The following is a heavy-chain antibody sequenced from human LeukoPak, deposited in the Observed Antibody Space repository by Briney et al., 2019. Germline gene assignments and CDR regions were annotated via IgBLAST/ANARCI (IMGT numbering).Heavy chain of an antibody. J-gene: IGHJ4*02. CDR1: GFTFASCA. V-gene: IGHV3-23*01. D-gene: IGHD6-13*01. CDR3: AKSLAAARDY. CDR2: ISSSGGST. Sequence: PGGSLRLSCAAPGFTFASCAMGWVRQAPGKRLEWVSSISSSGGSTYYADSVKGRFTISRDNSKNTLYLQVNSLRAEDTAVYYCAKSLAAARDYWGQGTLVTVSS.